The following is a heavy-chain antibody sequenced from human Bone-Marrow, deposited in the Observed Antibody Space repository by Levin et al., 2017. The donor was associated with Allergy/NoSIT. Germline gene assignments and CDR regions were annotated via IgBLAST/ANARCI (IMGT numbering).Heavy chain of an antibody. J-gene: IGHJ2*01. V-gene: IGHV3-30*18. CDR1: GFTFSSYG. Sequence: GESLKISCAASGFTFSSYGMHWVRQAPGKGLEWVAVISYDGSNKYYADSVKGRFTISRDNSKNTLYLQMNSLRAEDTAVYYCAKQGRGFLDPRLKYFDLWGRGTLVTVSS. CDR3: AKQGRGFLDPRLKYFDL. CDR2: ISYDGSNK. D-gene: IGHD3-3*01.